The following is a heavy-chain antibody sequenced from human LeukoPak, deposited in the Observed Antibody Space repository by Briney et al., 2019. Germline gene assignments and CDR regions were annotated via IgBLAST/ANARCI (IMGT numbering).Heavy chain of an antibody. CDR2: ISSSRSYI. Sequence: GGSLRLSCAASGFTFSSYSMNWVRQAPGKGLEWVSFISSSRSYIYYADSVKGRSTISRDNAKNSLYLQMSSLRAEDTAVYYCARGAAYYYDSSAYYCDYWGQGTLVTVSS. CDR3: ARGAAYYYDSSAYYCDY. V-gene: IGHV3-21*01. J-gene: IGHJ4*02. D-gene: IGHD3-22*01. CDR1: GFTFSSYS.